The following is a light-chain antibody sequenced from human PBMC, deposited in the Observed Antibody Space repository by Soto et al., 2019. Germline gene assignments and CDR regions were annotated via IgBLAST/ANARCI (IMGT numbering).Light chain of an antibody. CDR1: RSDIGDSNF. Sequence: QSVLTHPASVSGSPGQSVTISCTGPRSDIGDSNFISLYQHSPGKAPRLLIYEVNNRPSGVSKRFSGSKASNTASLTISGLLDDDEADYFCASFRSGTILVFGSGTKVTVL. CDR3: ASFRSGTILV. V-gene: IGLV2-14*01. CDR2: EVN. J-gene: IGLJ1*01.